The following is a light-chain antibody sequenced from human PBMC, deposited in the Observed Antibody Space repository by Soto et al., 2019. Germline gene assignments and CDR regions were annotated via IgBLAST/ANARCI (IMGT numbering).Light chain of an antibody. V-gene: IGKV3-15*01. CDR2: GAS. CDR3: QQCNNWPPT. J-gene: IGKJ1*01. CDR1: QSVSSN. Sequence: ELVMTQSPATLSVSPGERATLSCRASQSVSSNLAWYQQKPGQAPRLLIYGASTRATGITARFSGSGSGTEFTLTISSLQSEDCAVYYCQQCNNWPPTFGQGTRVESK.